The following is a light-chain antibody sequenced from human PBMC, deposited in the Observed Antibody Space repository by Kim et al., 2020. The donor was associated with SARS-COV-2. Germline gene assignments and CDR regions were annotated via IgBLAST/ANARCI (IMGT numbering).Light chain of an antibody. V-gene: IGLV4-69*01. CDR1: SGHSSYA. CDR2: LSSDGSH. Sequence: QPVLTQSPSASASLGASVKLTCTLSSGHSSYAIAWHQQQPEKGPRYLMKLSSDGSHSKGDGIPDRFSGSSAGAERYLTISSLQSEDEADYYCQTWGTGIVFGGGTQLTVL. J-gene: IGLJ2*01. CDR3: QTWGTGIV.